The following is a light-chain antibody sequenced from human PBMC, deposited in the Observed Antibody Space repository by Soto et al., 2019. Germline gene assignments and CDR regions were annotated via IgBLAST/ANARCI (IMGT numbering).Light chain of an antibody. CDR2: DAS. Sequence: EIVLTQSPATLSLSPGERATLSCRASQSVSSYLAWYQQKPGQAPRLLIYDASNSATGIPARFSGSGSGTDFTLTLSSLEPEDFAVYYCQQRSNWPRFTFGPGTKVDIK. V-gene: IGKV3-11*01. J-gene: IGKJ3*01. CDR3: QQRSNWPRFT. CDR1: QSVSSY.